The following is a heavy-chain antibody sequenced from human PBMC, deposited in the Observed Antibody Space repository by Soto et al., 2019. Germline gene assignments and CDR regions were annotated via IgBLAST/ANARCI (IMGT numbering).Heavy chain of an antibody. V-gene: IGHV3-64D*06. CDR3: VKAQELYDILTGYYFSPPDY. Sequence: VGSLRLSFSASGFTFSSYAMHWVRQAPGKGLEYVSAISSNGGSTYYADSVKGRFTISRDNSKNTLYLQMSSLRAEDTAVYYCVKAQELYDILTGYYFSPPDYWGQGTLVTVSS. CDR2: ISSNGGST. CDR1: GFTFSSYA. J-gene: IGHJ4*02. D-gene: IGHD3-9*01.